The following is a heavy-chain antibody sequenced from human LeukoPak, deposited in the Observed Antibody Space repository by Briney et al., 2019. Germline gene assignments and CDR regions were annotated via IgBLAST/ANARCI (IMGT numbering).Heavy chain of an antibody. J-gene: IGHJ4*02. Sequence: SETLSLNSAVYGGSFSGYYWSWIRQPPGKGLEWIGEINHSGSTNYNPSLKSRVTISVDTSRNQFSLKLSSVTAADSAVYYCARGTLDSSGEGLDYWGQGTLVTVSS. CDR2: INHSGST. CDR1: GGSFSGYY. V-gene: IGHV4-34*01. D-gene: IGHD3-22*01. CDR3: ARGTLDSSGEGLDY.